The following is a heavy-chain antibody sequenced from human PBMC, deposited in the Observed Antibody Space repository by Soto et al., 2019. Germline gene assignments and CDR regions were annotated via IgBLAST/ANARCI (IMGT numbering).Heavy chain of an antibody. J-gene: IGHJ6*02. CDR1: GFTFGSYG. V-gene: IGHV3-30*18. D-gene: IGHD2-15*01. CDR3: AKDWTDIVVVVAATGYYGMDV. Sequence: PGGSLRLSCAASGFTFGSYGMHWVRQAPGKGLEWVAVISYDGSNKYYADSVKGRFTISRDNSKNTLYLQMNSLRAEDTAVYYWAKDWTDIVVVVAATGYYGMDVWGQGTTVTVSS. CDR2: ISYDGSNK.